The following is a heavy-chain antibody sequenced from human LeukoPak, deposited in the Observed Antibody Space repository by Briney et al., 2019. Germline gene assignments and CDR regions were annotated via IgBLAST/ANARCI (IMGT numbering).Heavy chain of an antibody. CDR3: AFVAAVRGWFDP. CDR2: IYYSGST. Sequence: SQTLSLTCTVSGGSISSGDYYWSWIRQPPGKGLEWIGYIYYSGSTYYNPSLKSRVTISVDTSKNQFSLKLSSVTAADTAVYYCAFVAAVRGWFDPWGQGTLVTVSS. CDR1: GGSISSGDYY. D-gene: IGHD3-10*01. V-gene: IGHV4-30-4*01. J-gene: IGHJ5*02.